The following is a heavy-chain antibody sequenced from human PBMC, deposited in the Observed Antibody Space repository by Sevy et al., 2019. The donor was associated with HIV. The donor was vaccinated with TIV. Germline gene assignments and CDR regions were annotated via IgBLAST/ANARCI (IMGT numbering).Heavy chain of an antibody. D-gene: IGHD3-16*01. CDR3: VREGLGGFSYSLDC. V-gene: IGHV3-7*01. CDR1: GFSFSTYW. Sequence: GGSLRLSCAASGFSFSTYWMTWVRQAPGKGLEWVATMNQDGTERDYVDSVKGRFIISRDNTKTSLFLQMNSLSAEDTGVYYCVREGLGGFSYSLDCWGQGTLVTVSS. J-gene: IGHJ4*02. CDR2: MNQDGTER.